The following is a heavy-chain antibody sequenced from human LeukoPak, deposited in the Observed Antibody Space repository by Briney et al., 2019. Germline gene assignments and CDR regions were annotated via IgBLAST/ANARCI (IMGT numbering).Heavy chain of an antibody. Sequence: SVNVSCKASGGTFSSYAISWVRQAPGQGLEWMGGIIPIFGTANYAQKFQGRVTITADESTSTAYMELSSLRSEDTAVYYCARDRGIAAAGSYYYYYMDVWGKGTTVTVSS. CDR2: IIPIFGTA. D-gene: IGHD6-13*01. CDR3: ARDRGIAAAGSYYYYYMDV. J-gene: IGHJ6*03. CDR1: GGTFSSYA. V-gene: IGHV1-69*13.